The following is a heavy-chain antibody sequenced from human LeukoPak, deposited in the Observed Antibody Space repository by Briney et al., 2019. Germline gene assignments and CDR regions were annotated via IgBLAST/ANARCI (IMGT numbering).Heavy chain of an antibody. Sequence: GGSLRLSCAASGFIFSSFGMHWVRQAPGKGLEWVASLWYDETNKYYADSVKGRFTISRDNFKNTLNLQMDSLRAEDTAIYYRARARDNYDNSGFSALDLWGRGTLVSVSS. CDR3: ARARDNYDNSGFSALDL. CDR2: LWYDETNK. V-gene: IGHV3-33*01. J-gene: IGHJ5*02. CDR1: GFIFSSFG. D-gene: IGHD3-22*01.